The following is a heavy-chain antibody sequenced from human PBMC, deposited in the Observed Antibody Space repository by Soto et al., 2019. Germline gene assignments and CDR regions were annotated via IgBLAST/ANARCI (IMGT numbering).Heavy chain of an antibody. CDR1: GGSFSGYY. CDR3: ARIRVAARPVSTGRRYFDY. CDR2: INHSGST. V-gene: IGHV4-34*01. J-gene: IGHJ4*02. Sequence: PSETLSLTCAVYGGSFSGYYWSWIRQPPGKGLEWIGEINHSGSTNYNPSLKSRVTISVDTSKNQFSLKLSSVTAADTAVYYCARIRVAARPVSTGRRYFDYWGQGTLVTVSS. D-gene: IGHD6-6*01.